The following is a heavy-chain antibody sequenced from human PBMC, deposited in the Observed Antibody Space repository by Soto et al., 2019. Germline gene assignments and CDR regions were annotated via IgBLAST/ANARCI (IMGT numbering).Heavy chain of an antibody. V-gene: IGHV3-23*01. J-gene: IGHJ4*02. Sequence: PGGSLRLSCAASGFTFSSYAMSWVRQAPGKGLEWVSAISGSGGSTYYADSVKGRFTISRDNSKNTLYLQMNSLRAEDTAVYYCAKTLSPYYYDSSGYLDYWGQGTLVTVS. CDR1: GFTFSSYA. CDR2: ISGSGGST. D-gene: IGHD3-22*01. CDR3: AKTLSPYYYDSSGYLDY.